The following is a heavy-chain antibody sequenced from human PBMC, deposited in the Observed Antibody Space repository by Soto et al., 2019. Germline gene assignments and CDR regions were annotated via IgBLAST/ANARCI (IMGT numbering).Heavy chain of an antibody. CDR1: GFTFSSYS. Sequence: GGSLRLSCAASGFTFSSYSMNWVRQAPGKGLEWVSSISSSSSYIYYADSVKGRFTISRDNAKNSLYLQMNSLRAEDTAVYYCARGVTGTYYYYYGMDVWGQGTTVTVYS. CDR3: ARGVTGTYYYYYGMDV. CDR2: ISSSSSYI. J-gene: IGHJ6*02. V-gene: IGHV3-21*01. D-gene: IGHD1-20*01.